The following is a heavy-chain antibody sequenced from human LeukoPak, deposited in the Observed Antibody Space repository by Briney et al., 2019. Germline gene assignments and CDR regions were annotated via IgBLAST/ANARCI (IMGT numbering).Heavy chain of an antibody. CDR3: ARASQDSSGWYFGY. CDR2: ISSSSSYI. D-gene: IGHD6-19*01. CDR1: GFTFSSYS. J-gene: IGHJ4*02. V-gene: IGHV3-21*01. Sequence: GGSLRLSCAASGFTFSSYSMNWVRQAPGKGLEWVSSISSSSSYIYYADSVKGRFTISRDNAKNSLYLQMNSLRAEDTAVYYCARASQDSSGWYFGYWGQGTLVTVSS.